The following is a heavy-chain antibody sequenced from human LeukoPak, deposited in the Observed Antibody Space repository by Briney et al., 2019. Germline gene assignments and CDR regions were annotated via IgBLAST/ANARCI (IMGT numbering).Heavy chain of an antibody. CDR1: GFTFSSYA. D-gene: IGHD3-22*01. V-gene: IGHV3-23*01. CDR2: ICGSGGSA. J-gene: IGHJ4*02. Sequence: VGSLRLSCAASGFTFSSYAMSWVRHAPGKRLEWVLAICGSGGSAYDADSVTGQFPISRDNYKNTLYLQMNSLRAEDTAVYYCAKSRSRGFYYDSSGPLDYWGQGTLVTVSS. CDR3: AKSRSRGFYYDSSGPLDY.